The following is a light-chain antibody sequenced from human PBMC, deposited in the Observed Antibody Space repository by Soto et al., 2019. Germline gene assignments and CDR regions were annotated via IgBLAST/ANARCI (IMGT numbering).Light chain of an antibody. CDR1: QSVFDSSNNKNY. J-gene: IGKJ3*01. Sequence: DIVMTQFPDPLAVSLGERATINCKSSQSVFDSSNNKNYISWYQQKPGQPPNLLISWSSARASGVPDRFNGGGSGTDFTLTINGLQAEDVAIYYCQQYYSVPFTFGPGTKV. CDR2: WSS. V-gene: IGKV4-1*01. CDR3: QQYYSVPFT.